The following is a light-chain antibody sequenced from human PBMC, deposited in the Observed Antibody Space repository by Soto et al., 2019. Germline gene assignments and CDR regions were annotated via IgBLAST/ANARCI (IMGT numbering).Light chain of an antibody. V-gene: IGKV3-11*01. J-gene: IGKJ5*01. Sequence: EIVLTQSPATLSLSPGERATLSCRASQSVSSYFAWYQQKPGQAPRLLIYDASNRATGIPARCSGSWSGTDFTLTISSLEPEEFAVYYCQQRSNWPPITFGQGTRLEI. CDR1: QSVSSY. CDR2: DAS. CDR3: QQRSNWPPIT.